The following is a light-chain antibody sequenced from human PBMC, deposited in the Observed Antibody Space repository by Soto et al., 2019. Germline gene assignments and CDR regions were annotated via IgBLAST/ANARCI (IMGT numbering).Light chain of an antibody. CDR3: QKYGTSPIT. J-gene: IGKJ5*01. CDR2: GAS. Sequence: EIVLPQSPGTLSLSPGARGPLSGRASQNLGTLYLAWFQQKSGQAHRLLISGASSRATGIPDRFSGSGSGTDFTLTVSRLEPEEFALYYCQKYGTSPITVGQGTRLEIK. CDR1: QNLGTLY. V-gene: IGKV3-20*01.